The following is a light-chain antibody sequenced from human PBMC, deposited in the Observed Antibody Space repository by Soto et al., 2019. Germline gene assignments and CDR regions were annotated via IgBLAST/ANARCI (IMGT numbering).Light chain of an antibody. Sequence: QPASVSGSPGQSITISCTGTNSDVGGYNYVSWYQQHPGKAPKLMIYEVSNRPSGVSNRFSGSKSGNTASLTISGLQAEDEADYYCSSYTSSSTRVFGGGTKVTVL. V-gene: IGLV2-14*01. CDR1: NSDVGGYNY. CDR2: EVS. J-gene: IGLJ3*02. CDR3: SSYTSSSTRV.